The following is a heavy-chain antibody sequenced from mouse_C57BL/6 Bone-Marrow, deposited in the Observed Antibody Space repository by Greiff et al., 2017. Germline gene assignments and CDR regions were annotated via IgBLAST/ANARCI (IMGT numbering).Heavy chain of an antibody. CDR1: GYTFSDYY. Sequence: EVKLMESGGGLVQPGGSLKLSCAASGYTFSDYYMYWVRQTPEKRLEWVAYISNGGGSTYYPDTVKGRFPISRDNAKNTLHLQMSRLKSEDTAMYYCASPYYGSSYGYFDVWGTGTTVTVSS. J-gene: IGHJ1*03. V-gene: IGHV5-12*01. CDR2: ISNGGGST. CDR3: ASPYYGSSYGYFDV. D-gene: IGHD1-1*01.